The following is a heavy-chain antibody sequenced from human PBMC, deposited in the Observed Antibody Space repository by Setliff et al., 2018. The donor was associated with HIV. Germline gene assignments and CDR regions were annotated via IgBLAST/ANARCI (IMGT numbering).Heavy chain of an antibody. V-gene: IGHV4-4*08. D-gene: IGHD3-3*01. CDR2: IYTSGST. CDR1: GGSISSYY. CDR3: ARGRSDFNYWSGYYGWLDP. J-gene: IGHJ5*02. Sequence: SETLSLTCTVSGGSISSYYWSWIRQPPGKGLEWIGYIYTSGSTNYNPSLKSRVTISVDTSKNQFSLSPTSVTVADTAVYYCARGRSDFNYWSGYYGWLDPWGQGILVIVSS.